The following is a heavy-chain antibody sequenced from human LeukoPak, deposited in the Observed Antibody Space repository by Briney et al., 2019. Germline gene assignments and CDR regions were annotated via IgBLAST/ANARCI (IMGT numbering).Heavy chain of an antibody. CDR2: FDPEDGET. CDR3: AWGAAAGTP. V-gene: IGHV1-24*01. Sequence: ASVKVSCKVSGYTLTELSMHWVRQAPGKGLEWMGGFDPEDGETIYAQKFQGRVTMTTDTSTSTAYMELRSLRSDDTAVYYCAWGAAAGTPWGQGTLVTVSS. CDR1: GYTLTELS. D-gene: IGHD6-13*01. J-gene: IGHJ5*02.